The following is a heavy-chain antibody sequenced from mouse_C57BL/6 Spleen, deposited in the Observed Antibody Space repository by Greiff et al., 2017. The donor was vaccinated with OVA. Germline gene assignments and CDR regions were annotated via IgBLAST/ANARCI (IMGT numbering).Heavy chain of an antibody. J-gene: IGHJ1*03. D-gene: IGHD1-1*01. V-gene: IGHV1-4*01. CDR3: ARSDYYGSSYDV. CDR1: GYTFTSYT. Sequence: VKLQESGAELARPGASVKMSCKASGYTFTSYTMHWVKQRPGQGLEWIGYINPSSGYTKYNQKFKDKATLTADKSTSTAYMQLSSLTSEDSAVYYCARSDYYGSSYDVWGTGTTVTVSA. CDR2: INPSSGYT.